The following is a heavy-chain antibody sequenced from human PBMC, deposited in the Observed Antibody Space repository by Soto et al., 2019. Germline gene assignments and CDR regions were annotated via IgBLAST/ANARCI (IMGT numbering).Heavy chain of an antibody. CDR1: GYTFTSYD. CDR2: MNPNSGNT. CDR3: AVIQLWPTEGKFDY. J-gene: IGHJ4*02. Sequence: GASVKVSCKASGYTFTSYDINWVRQATGQGLEWMGWMNPNSGNTGYAQKFQGRVTITRNTSISTAYMELSSLRSEDTAVYYCAVIQLWPTEGKFDYWGQGTLVTVSS. D-gene: IGHD5-18*01. V-gene: IGHV1-8*01.